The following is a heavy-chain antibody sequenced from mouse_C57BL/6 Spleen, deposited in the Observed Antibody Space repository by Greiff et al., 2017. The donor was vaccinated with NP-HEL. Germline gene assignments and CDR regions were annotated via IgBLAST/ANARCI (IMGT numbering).Heavy chain of an antibody. D-gene: IGHD2-5*01. CDR3: ARSYSNYGGWYFDV. J-gene: IGHJ1*03. CDR1: GYTFTSYD. V-gene: IGHV1-85*01. Sequence: QVQLQQSGPELVKPGASVKLSCKASGYTFTSYDINWVKQRPGQGLEWIGWIYPRDGSTKYNEKFKGKATLTVDTSSSTAYMELHSLTSEDSAVYFWARSYSNYGGWYFDVWGTGTTVTVSS. CDR2: IYPRDGST.